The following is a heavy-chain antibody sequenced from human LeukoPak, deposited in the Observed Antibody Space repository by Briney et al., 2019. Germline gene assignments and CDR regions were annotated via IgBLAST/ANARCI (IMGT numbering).Heavy chain of an antibody. CDR3: ARSYSPPLYYYYCMDV. Sequence: GESLKISCKGSGYSFTSYWIGWVRQMPGKGLEWMGIIYPGDSDTRYSPSFQGQVTISADKSISTAYLQWSSLKASDTAMYYCARSYSPPLYYYYCMDVWGKGTTVTVSS. V-gene: IGHV5-51*01. CDR1: GYSFTSYW. D-gene: IGHD2-15*01. CDR2: IYPGDSDT. J-gene: IGHJ6*03.